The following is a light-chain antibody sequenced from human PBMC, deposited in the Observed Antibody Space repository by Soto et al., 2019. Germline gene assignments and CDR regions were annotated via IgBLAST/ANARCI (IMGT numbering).Light chain of an antibody. Sequence: QSALTQPASVSGSPGQSITIYCTGTSSDVGAYDYVSWYQQHPGKAPKLMIYEVTNRPSGVSDRFSGSKSGNTASLTLSGLQAEDEADYYCGSYTTSSTRVFGGGTKLTVL. CDR2: EVT. J-gene: IGLJ3*02. CDR1: SSDVGAYDY. V-gene: IGLV2-14*01. CDR3: GSYTTSSTRV.